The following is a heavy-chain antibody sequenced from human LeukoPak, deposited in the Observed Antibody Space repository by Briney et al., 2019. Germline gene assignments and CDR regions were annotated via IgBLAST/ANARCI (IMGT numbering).Heavy chain of an antibody. CDR2: ISWNSGSI. Sequence: GGSLRLSCAASGFTFDDYAMPWVRQAPGKGLEWVSGISWNSGSIGYADSVKGRFTISRDNAKNSLYLQMNSLRAEDTALYYCAKADIAAAGALDYWGQGTLVTVSS. D-gene: IGHD6-13*01. CDR3: AKADIAAAGALDY. CDR1: GFTFDDYA. J-gene: IGHJ4*02. V-gene: IGHV3-9*01.